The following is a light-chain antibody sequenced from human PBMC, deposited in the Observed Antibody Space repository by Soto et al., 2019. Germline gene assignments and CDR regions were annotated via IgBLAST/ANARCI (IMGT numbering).Light chain of an antibody. Sequence: IQMTQSPSSLSASVGDRVTITCRASQDISIFLAWYQQKPGTIPKLLIYSASTLQSGVPSRFSSSGFGTDFSLTISNLQPEDVATYYCQKYNSVPVTFGQGTRLEIK. CDR2: SAS. J-gene: IGKJ5*01. CDR3: QKYNSVPVT. CDR1: QDISIF. V-gene: IGKV1-27*01.